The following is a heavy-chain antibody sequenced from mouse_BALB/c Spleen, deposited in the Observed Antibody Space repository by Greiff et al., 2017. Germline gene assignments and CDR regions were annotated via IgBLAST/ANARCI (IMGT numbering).Heavy chain of an antibody. CDR2: IDPYYGGT. Sequence: EVKLVESGPELEKPGASVKISCKASGYSFTGYNMNWVKQSNGKSLEWIGNIDPYYGGTSYNQKFKGKATLTVDKSSSTAYMQLKSLTSEDSAVYYCAKGKGFYAMDYWGQGTSVTVSS. CDR3: AKGKGFYAMDY. V-gene: IGHV1-39*01. CDR1: GYSFTGYN. J-gene: IGHJ4*01.